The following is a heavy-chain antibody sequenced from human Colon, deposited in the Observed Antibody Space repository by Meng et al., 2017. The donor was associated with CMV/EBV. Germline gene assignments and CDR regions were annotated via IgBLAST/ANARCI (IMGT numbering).Heavy chain of an antibody. CDR3: ARSVGGVRGVKGLTFWFDP. Sequence: SETLSLTCTVSGGSISSYHWSWIRQPPGKGLEWIGYIYYSGSTYYNSPLKSRVTISADTSKNQFSLKLNSVTAADTAVYYCARSVGGVRGVKGLTFWFDPWGQGTLVTVSS. CDR1: GGSISSYH. J-gene: IGHJ5*02. CDR2: IYYSGST. D-gene: IGHD3-10*01. V-gene: IGHV4-59*01.